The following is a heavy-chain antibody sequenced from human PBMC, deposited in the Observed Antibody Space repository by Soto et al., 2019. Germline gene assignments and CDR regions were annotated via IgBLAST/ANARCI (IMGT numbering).Heavy chain of an antibody. D-gene: IGHD1-26*01. CDR2: VHRSGST. CDR1: GVSRGGYF. CDR3: ARDNLSGSYYRY. J-gene: IGHJ4*02. Sequence: PSVTLSLTCIASGVSRGGYFWSWIRDPAGQGLEWIGRVHRSGSTDDTPSLESRVTLSADTSKNQLSLRLSAVTAADTAVYYCARDNLSGSYYRYWRQGTLLT. V-gene: IGHV4-4*07.